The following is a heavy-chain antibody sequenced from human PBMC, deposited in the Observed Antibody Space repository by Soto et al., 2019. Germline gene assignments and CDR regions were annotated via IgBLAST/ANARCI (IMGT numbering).Heavy chain of an antibody. V-gene: IGHV1-69*06. CDR2: IIPMLGTT. CDR1: GGSFSNHA. D-gene: IGHD3-3*01. J-gene: IGHJ6*02. CDR3: ARGGEYYDFWSGPSHYDLDV. Sequence: QVQLVQSGAEVKKPGSSVKVSCKASGGSFSNHALSWVRQAPGQGLEWMGGIIPMLGTTNYAQKFQGRVAITADKSTSTAYMELSSLRSEDTAVYYCARGGEYYDFWSGPSHYDLDVWGQGTTVTVSS.